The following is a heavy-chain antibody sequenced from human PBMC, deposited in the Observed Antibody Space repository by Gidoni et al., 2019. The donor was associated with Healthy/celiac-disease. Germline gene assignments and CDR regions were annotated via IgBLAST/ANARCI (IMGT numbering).Heavy chain of an antibody. V-gene: IGHV3-23*01. CDR1: GFPFSSYA. Sequence: EVQLLESGGGSVQPGGSLRPSCAASGFPFSSYAMSWVRQAPGKGLEWVSAISGSGGSTYYADSVKGRFTISRDNYKNTLYLQMNSLRAEDTAVYYWAKAYYDSSSDAFDIWGQGTMVTVSS. CDR3: AKAYYDSSSDAFDI. J-gene: IGHJ3*02. D-gene: IGHD3-22*01. CDR2: ISGSGGST.